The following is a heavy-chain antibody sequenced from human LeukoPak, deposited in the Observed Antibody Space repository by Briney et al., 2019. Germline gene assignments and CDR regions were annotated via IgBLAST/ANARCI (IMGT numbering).Heavy chain of an antibody. CDR2: INAGNGNT. CDR1: GYTFTSYD. CDR3: ARAKYYYDSSGPRQVAFDI. V-gene: IGHV1-3*03. J-gene: IGHJ3*02. D-gene: IGHD3-22*01. Sequence: ASVKVSGKASGYTFTSYDINWVRQAPGQRLEWMGWINAGNGNTKYSQEFQGRVSITRDTSASTAYMELSSLRSEDMAVYYCARAKYYYDSSGPRQVAFDIWGQGTMVTVSS.